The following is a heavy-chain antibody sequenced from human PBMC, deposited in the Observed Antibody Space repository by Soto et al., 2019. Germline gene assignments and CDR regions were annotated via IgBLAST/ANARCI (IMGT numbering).Heavy chain of an antibody. D-gene: IGHD1-26*01. Sequence: EVQLLESGGGLVQPGGSLRLSCAASGFTFGVYAMSWVRQAPGQGLEWVSHISGSGGSTFYADSVKGRFSISRDNSKNTLNLQMNSLRAEDTAVYYCAKAVGATTAFDHWGQGTLVTVSS. V-gene: IGHV3-23*01. CDR3: AKAVGATTAFDH. CDR2: ISGSGGST. J-gene: IGHJ4*02. CDR1: GFTFGVYA.